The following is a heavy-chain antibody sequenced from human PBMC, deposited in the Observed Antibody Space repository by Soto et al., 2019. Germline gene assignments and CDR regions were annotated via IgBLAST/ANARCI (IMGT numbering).Heavy chain of an antibody. Sequence: GAAVKVSSEASGGPLNRYASRWGGQAPGQRPEGKGGVFPIFGTANYAQKFQGRVTITADESTSTAYMELRRLRSEDTAVYYCARDLVPGGDTYYYDSSGYLGAFDIWGQGTMVTVSS. CDR3: ARDLVPGGDTYYYDSSGYLGAFDI. CDR2: VFPIFGTA. V-gene: IGHV1-69*13. CDR1: GGPLNRYA. J-gene: IGHJ3*02. D-gene: IGHD3-22*01.